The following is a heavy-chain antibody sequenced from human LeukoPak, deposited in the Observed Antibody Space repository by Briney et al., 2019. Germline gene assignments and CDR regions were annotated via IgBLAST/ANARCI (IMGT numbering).Heavy chain of an antibody. J-gene: IGHJ4*02. Sequence: GGSLRLSCAASGFTFNYYTLNWFRQAPGKGLEWVSSISGSGSYIYYADSVKGRFTVSRDSSKNSMYLQMTSLRGDDTGVYYCAREGGGIAATGAKSVWGQGTLVSVSS. D-gene: IGHD6-13*01. CDR2: ISGSGSYI. CDR3: AREGGGIAATGAKSV. V-gene: IGHV3-21*01. CDR1: GFTFNYYT.